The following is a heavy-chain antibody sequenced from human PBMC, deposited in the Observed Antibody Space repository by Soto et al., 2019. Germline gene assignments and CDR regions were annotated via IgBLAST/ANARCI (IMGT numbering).Heavy chain of an antibody. CDR3: AVGMATIRFDP. V-gene: IGHV3-74*01. CDR1: GFTFSSYW. D-gene: IGHD5-12*01. J-gene: IGHJ5*02. Sequence: PGGSLRLSCAASGFTFSSYWMHWVRQAPGKGLVWVSRINSDGSSTSYADSVKGRFTISRDNAKNTLYLQMNSLRAEDTAVYYCAVGMATIRFDPWGQGTLVTVSS. CDR2: INSDGSST.